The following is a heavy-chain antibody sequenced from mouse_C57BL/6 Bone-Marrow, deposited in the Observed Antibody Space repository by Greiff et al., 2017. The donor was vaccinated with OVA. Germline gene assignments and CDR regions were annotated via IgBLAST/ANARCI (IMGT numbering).Heavy chain of an antibody. J-gene: IGHJ1*03. V-gene: IGHV1-19*01. CDR1: GYTFTDYY. CDR2: INPYNGGT. Sequence: DVQLQESGPVLVKPGASVKMSCKASGYTFTDYYMNWVKQSHGKSLEWIGVINPYNGGTSYNQKFKGKATLTVDKSSSTAYMELNSLTSEDSAVYYCARNGSSYWYFDVWGTGTTVTVSS. D-gene: IGHD1-1*01. CDR3: ARNGSSYWYFDV.